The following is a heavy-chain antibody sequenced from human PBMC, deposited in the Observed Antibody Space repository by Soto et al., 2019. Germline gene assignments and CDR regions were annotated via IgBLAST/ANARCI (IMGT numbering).Heavy chain of an antibody. CDR3: AFAYGEYRFFDY. V-gene: IGHV1-18*04. CDR2: ISAYNGNT. Sequence: GASVKLSCKASCYTFTSYGISWVRQAPGQGLEWMGWISAYNGNTNYAQKLQGRVTMTTDASTSTAYMELRSLRSDDTALFYCAFAYGEYRFFDYWRQGTLVTV. CDR1: CYTFTSYG. D-gene: IGHD4-17*01. J-gene: IGHJ4*02.